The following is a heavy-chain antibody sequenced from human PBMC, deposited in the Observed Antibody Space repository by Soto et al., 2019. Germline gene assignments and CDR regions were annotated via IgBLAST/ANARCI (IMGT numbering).Heavy chain of an antibody. Sequence: SLRLCCAASGFTFSSYSINLVRQAAWKGLEWVSYISSSSSTIYYSDSVKGRFTISRDNAKNSLYLQMNSLRDEDTAVYYCARDEVYGDYVFAFDIWGQGTMVTVSS. J-gene: IGHJ3*02. CDR1: GFTFSSYS. CDR2: ISSSSSTI. CDR3: ARDEVYGDYVFAFDI. V-gene: IGHV3-48*02. D-gene: IGHD4-17*01.